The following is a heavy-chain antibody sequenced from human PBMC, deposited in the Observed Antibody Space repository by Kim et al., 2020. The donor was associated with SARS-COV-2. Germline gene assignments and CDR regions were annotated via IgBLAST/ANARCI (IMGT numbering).Heavy chain of an antibody. Sequence: GGSLRLSCAASGFTFSSYDMHWVRQATGKGLEWVSAIGTAGDTYYPGSVKGRFTISRENAKNSLYLQMNSLRAGDTAVYYCARAGPIAAAGTGFAYWGQGTLVTVSS. CDR3: ARAGPIAAAGTGFAY. J-gene: IGHJ4*02. D-gene: IGHD6-13*01. V-gene: IGHV3-13*01. CDR2: IGTAGDT. CDR1: GFTFSSYD.